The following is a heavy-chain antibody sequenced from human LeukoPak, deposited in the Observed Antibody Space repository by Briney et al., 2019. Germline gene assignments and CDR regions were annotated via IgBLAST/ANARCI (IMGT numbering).Heavy chain of an antibody. CDR1: GYSISSGHY. CDR3: ARAGTNLGDYDY. J-gene: IGHJ4*02. Sequence: SETLSLTCTVSGYSISSGHYWAWIRQSPQKGLEWIASMFHSGSTYYNPSLKSRVTISADTSKNEFSLKLSSVTAADTAVYYCARAGTNLGDYDYWGQGALVTVSS. V-gene: IGHV4-38-2*02. D-gene: IGHD4-17*01. CDR2: MFHSGST.